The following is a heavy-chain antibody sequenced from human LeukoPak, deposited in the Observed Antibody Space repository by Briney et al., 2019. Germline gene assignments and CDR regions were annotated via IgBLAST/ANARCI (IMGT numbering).Heavy chain of an antibody. CDR3: ARDGYSSSSFDY. CDR2: ISSSSSYI. CDR1: GFTFSSYS. J-gene: IGHJ4*02. Sequence: GGSLGLSCAASGFTFSSYSMNWVRQAPGKGLEWVSSISSSSSYIYYADSVRGRFTISRDNAKNSLYLQMNSLRAEDTAVYYCARDGYSSSSFDYWGQGTLVTVSS. V-gene: IGHV3-21*01. D-gene: IGHD6-13*01.